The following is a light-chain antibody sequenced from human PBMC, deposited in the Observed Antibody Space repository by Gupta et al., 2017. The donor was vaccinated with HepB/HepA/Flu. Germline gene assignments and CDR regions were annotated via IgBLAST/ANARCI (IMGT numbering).Light chain of an antibody. CDR2: GNS. CDR3: QSYDISLSGVV. V-gene: IGLV1-40*01. Sequence: SVLTQPPSVSGAPGQRVTIPCTGSSSNIGAGYDVLWYQQLPGTAPKLLIYGNSNRPSGVPDRFSGSKSGTSASLAISGLQAEDEADYYCQSYDISLSGVVFGGGTKLTIL. CDR1: SSNIGAGYD. J-gene: IGLJ2*01.